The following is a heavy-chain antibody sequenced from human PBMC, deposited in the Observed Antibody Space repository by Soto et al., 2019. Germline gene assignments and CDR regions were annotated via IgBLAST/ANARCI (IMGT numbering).Heavy chain of an antibody. CDR3: MRAPAGWLQSPYFDY. CDR1: GYTFSTYG. V-gene: IGHV1-18*01. CDR2: ISAYNGNT. J-gene: IGHJ4*02. D-gene: IGHD5-12*01. Sequence: GASVKVSFKASGYTFSTYGISWVRQAPGQGLEWMGWISAYNGNTNFAQNLQGRVTMTTDTSTSTAYMELRSLRSDDTAVYYCMRAPAGWLQSPYFDYWGQGTLVTVSS.